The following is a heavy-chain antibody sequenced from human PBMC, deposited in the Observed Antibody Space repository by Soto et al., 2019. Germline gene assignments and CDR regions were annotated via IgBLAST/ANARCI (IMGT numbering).Heavy chain of an antibody. V-gene: IGHV1-69*13. CDR1: GGTFTSYA. J-gene: IGHJ4*02. D-gene: IGHD3-10*01. CDR2: IIPIFGTA. CDR3: ARKAPYRMELSE. Sequence: ASVKVSCKASGGTFTSYAISWVRQAPGQGLEWMGGIIPIFGTANYAQKFQGRVTITADESTSTAYMELSSLRSEDTAVYYCARKAPYRMELSEWGQGTLVTVSS.